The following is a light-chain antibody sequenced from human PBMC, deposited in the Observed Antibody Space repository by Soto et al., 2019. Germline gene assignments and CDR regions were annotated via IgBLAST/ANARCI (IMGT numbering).Light chain of an antibody. CDR1: QGVSDW. Sequence: DIQMTQSPSSVSASVGDSFTITCRASQGVSDWVAWYQQKPGEAPKRLIYGSSSLLSGVPSRFSGTRSGTDFTLTISSLQPEDFATYYCQQANSYPWTFGQGTKVDIK. CDR2: GSS. CDR3: QQANSYPWT. V-gene: IGKV1-12*01. J-gene: IGKJ1*01.